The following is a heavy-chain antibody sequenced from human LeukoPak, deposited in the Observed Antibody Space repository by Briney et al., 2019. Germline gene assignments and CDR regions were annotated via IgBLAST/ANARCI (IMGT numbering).Heavy chain of an antibody. J-gene: IGHJ4*02. V-gene: IGHV1-69*13. Sequence: ASVKVSCKASGGTFSSYAISWVRQAPGQGLEWMGGIIPIFGTANYAQKFQGRVTITADESTSTAYMELSSLRSEDTAVYYCARSIVVVPAANPYYFDYWGQGTLVTVSS. CDR1: GGTFSSYA. CDR3: ARSIVVVPAANPYYFDY. CDR2: IIPIFGTA. D-gene: IGHD2-2*01.